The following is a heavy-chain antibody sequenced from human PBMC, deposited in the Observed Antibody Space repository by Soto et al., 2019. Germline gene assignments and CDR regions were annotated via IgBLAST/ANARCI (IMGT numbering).Heavy chain of an antibody. CDR2: IIPMIGAT. J-gene: IGHJ3*02. CDR3: ARYWSAGTLYGAFDI. V-gene: IGHV1-69*06. Sequence: ASVKVSCKASGGTFSDYTMSWLRQAPGRGLEWMGGIIPMIGATNNAQKLKGRLTITADKSTGTVYMELNSLRSDDTAVYYCARYWSAGTLYGAFDIWGQGTEVTVSS. D-gene: IGHD2-15*01. CDR1: GGTFSDYT.